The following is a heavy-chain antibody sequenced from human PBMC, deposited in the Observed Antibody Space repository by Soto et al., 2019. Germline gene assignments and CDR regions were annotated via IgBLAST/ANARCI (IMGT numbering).Heavy chain of an antibody. CDR2: IRHYDNAI. V-gene: IGHV3-48*02. CDR3: AKDKGELYFDF. Sequence: EVLLVESGGGLVQPGGSLRLSCAASGFNFVTSSMHWVRQAPGRGLEWISHIRHYDNAIYYADSVKGRFTISRDNARNSLFLQMHSLRDEDTGLYYCAKDKGELYFDFWGQGTLVTVSS. CDR1: GFNFVTSS. J-gene: IGHJ4*02. D-gene: IGHD1-7*01.